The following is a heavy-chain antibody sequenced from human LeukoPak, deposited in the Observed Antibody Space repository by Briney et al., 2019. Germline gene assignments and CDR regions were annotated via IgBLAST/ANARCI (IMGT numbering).Heavy chain of an antibody. J-gene: IGHJ5*02. CDR1: NGSFTEYF. Sequence: SETLSLTCVVNNGSFTEYFWSWIRRPPGKGLEWIGEAYHSGSTNYNPSLKSRLSISADMSKKQFSLKLNSVTAADTAVYYCAREKFLGRLTRVLDTWGQGTLVTVSS. D-gene: IGHD3-3*01. CDR3: AREKFLGRLTRVLDT. CDR2: AYHSGST. V-gene: IGHV4-34*01.